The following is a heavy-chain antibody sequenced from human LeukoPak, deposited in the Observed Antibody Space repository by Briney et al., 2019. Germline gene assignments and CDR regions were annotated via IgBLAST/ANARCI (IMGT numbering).Heavy chain of an antibody. V-gene: IGHV4-34*01. CDR2: INHSGST. J-gene: IGHJ5*02. D-gene: IGHD3/OR15-3a*01. CDR3: ARGRWTRWFDP. CDR1: GGSFSGYY. Sequence: PSETLSLTCAVYGGSFSGYYWSWIRQPPGKGLEWIGEINHSGSTNYNPSLKSRVTISVDTSKNQFSLKLSSVTAADTAVYYCARGRWTRWFDPWGQGTLVTVSS.